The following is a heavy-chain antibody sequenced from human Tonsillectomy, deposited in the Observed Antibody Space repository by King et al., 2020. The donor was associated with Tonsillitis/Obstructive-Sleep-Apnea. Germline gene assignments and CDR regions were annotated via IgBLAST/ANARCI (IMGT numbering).Heavy chain of an antibody. D-gene: IGHD5-18*01. CDR2: ISYDGSNK. Sequence: VQLVESGGGVVQPGRSLRLSCAASGFTSSSYAMHWVRQAPGKGLEWVAVISYDGSNKYYADSVKGRFTISRDNSKNTLYLQMNSLRAEDTAVYYCARLDTAMGAPYYGTDVWGQGTTVTVSS. V-gene: IGHV3-30*04. CDR3: ARLDTAMGAPYYGTDV. CDR1: GFTSSSYA. J-gene: IGHJ6*02.